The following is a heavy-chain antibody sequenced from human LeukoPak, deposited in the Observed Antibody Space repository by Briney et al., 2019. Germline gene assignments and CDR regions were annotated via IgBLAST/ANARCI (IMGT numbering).Heavy chain of an antibody. J-gene: IGHJ4*02. D-gene: IGHD6-19*01. CDR2: ISGSCGST. CDR3: AKVGRIAVAGQLDY. CDR1: GFTFSSYA. Sequence: PGGSLRLSCAASGFTFSSYAMSWVRQAPGRGLEWVSAISGSCGSTYYADSVKGRFTISRDNSKNTLYLQMNSLRAEDTAVYYCAKVGRIAVAGQLDYWGQGTLVTVSS. V-gene: IGHV3-23*01.